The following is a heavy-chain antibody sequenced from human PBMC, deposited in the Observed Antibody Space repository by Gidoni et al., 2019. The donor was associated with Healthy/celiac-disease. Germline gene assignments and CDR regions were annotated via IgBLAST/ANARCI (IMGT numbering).Heavy chain of an antibody. J-gene: IGHJ4*02. CDR1: GGSISSSSYY. V-gene: IGHV4-39*01. D-gene: IGHD2-15*01. Sequence: QLQLQESGPGLVKPSETLSLTCTVSGGSISSSSYYWGWIRQPPGKGLEWIGSIYYSGSTYYNPSLKSRVTISVDTSKNQFSLKLSSVTAADTAVYYCARLLIRWVVGYYWGQGTLVTVSS. CDR3: ARLLIRWVVGYY. CDR2: IYYSGST.